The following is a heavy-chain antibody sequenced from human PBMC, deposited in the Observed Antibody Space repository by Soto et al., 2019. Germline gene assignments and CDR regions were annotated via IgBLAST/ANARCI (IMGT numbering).Heavy chain of an antibody. CDR2: IWYDGSNK. CDR3: ARGGYSGYDALRIYYYYGMDV. D-gene: IGHD5-12*01. V-gene: IGHV3-33*01. CDR1: GFTFSSYG. J-gene: IGHJ6*02. Sequence: GGSLRLSFAASGFTFSSYGMHWVRQAPGKGVEGVAVIWYDGSNKYYADSVKGRFTISRDNSKNTLYLQMNSLRAEDTAVYYCARGGYSGYDALRIYYYYGMDVWGQGTTVTVSS.